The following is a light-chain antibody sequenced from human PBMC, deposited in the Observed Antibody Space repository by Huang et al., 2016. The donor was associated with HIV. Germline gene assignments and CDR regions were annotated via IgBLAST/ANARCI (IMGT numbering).Light chain of an antibody. J-gene: IGKJ4*01. CDR2: DAS. CDR3: QQRSNWPPLT. CDR1: QSVSTN. Sequence: EIVLTQSPVTLSLSPGDRATLSCRASQSVSTNLAWYQQKPGQAPRLLLYDASSRASGIPARFSGRGSGTDFTLTISSLEPEDFAIYYCQQRSNWPPLTFGGGTKVEMK. V-gene: IGKV3-11*01.